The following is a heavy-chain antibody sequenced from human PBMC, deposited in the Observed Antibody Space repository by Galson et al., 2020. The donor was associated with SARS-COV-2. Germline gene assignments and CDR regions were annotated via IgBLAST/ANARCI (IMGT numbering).Heavy chain of an antibody. J-gene: IGHJ4*02. D-gene: IGHD4-17*01. CDR3: ARLSDDYGDYVDH. V-gene: IGHV3-23*01. CDR1: GFTFSNFG. CDR2: ISGSGVST. Sequence: LSLTCGASGFTFSNFGMSWVRQAPGRGLEWVSVISGSGVSTYYADSVKGRFTISRDNSRNTLYLQMNSLRAEDTALYYCARLSDDYGDYVDHWGQGLLFTVSS.